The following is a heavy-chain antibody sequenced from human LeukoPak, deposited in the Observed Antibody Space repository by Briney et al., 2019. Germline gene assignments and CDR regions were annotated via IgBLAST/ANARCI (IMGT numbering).Heavy chain of an antibody. CDR2: ISSSSSYI. V-gene: IGHV3-21*01. CDR3: ARARVRYDSSGYPDY. CDR1: GFTFSSYS. J-gene: IGHJ4*02. D-gene: IGHD3-22*01. Sequence: GGSLRLSCAGSGFTFSSYSMNWVRQAPGKGLEWVSSISSSSSYIYYADSVKGRFTISRDNAKNSLYLQMNSLRAEDTAVYYCARARVRYDSSGYPDYWGQGTLVTVSS.